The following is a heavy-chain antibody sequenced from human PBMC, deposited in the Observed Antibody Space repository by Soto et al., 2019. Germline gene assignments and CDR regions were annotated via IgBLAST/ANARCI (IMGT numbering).Heavy chain of an antibody. CDR1: GGSISSYY. J-gene: IGHJ3*02. V-gene: IGHV4-59*01. CDR3: ARDPRIDAFDI. Sequence: QVQLQESGPGLVKPSETLSLTCTVSGGSISSYYWSWIRQPPGKGLEWIGYIYYSGSTNYNPSLKSRVTISVDTSKNQFSLKLSSVTAADTAVYYCARDPRIDAFDIWGQGTMVTVSS. CDR2: IYYSGST.